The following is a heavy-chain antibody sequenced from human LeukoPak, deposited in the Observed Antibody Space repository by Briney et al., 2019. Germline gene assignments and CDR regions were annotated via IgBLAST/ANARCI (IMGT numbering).Heavy chain of an antibody. J-gene: IGHJ4*02. CDR2: ISSSSQTI. Sequence: GGSLRLSCAASRFIFSSYSMNWVRQAPGKGLEWLSYISSSSQTIYYADSVKGRFTISRDNSENTVYLQMNSLRADDTAVYYCAKTTAGYSSGRYPGWPVDYWGQGTLVTVSS. V-gene: IGHV3-48*01. CDR1: RFIFSSYS. CDR3: AKTTAGYSSGRYPGWPVDY. D-gene: IGHD6-19*01.